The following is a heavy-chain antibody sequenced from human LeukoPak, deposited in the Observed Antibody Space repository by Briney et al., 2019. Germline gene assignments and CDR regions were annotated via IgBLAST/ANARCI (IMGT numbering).Heavy chain of an antibody. Sequence: AETLSLTCTVSSDSIPSHYWHWIRQSPGKGLEWIAYISYTGSTRYNPSFKSRVTVSIDTSKNQFSLRLTSVTAGDTAVYYCARHLAVGGNYYFGHWDEGTPVSVSS. CDR1: SDSIPSHY. CDR2: ISYTGST. CDR3: ARHLAVGGNYYFGH. D-gene: IGHD3-10*01. J-gene: IGHJ4*02. V-gene: IGHV4-59*08.